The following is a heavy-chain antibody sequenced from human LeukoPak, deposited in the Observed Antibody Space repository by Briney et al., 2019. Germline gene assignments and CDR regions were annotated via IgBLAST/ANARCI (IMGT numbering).Heavy chain of an antibody. D-gene: IGHD2-15*01. CDR2: IIPIFGTA. J-gene: IGHJ6*02. Sequence: SVKVSCKASGGTFSSYAISWVRQAPGQGLEWMGGIIPIFGTANYAQKFQGRVTITADESTSTAYMELSSLRSEDTAVYYCASQGYCSGGSCYSYYYYSMDVWGQGTTVTVSS. CDR3: ASQGYCSGGSCYSYYYYSMDV. CDR1: GGTFSSYA. V-gene: IGHV1-69*13.